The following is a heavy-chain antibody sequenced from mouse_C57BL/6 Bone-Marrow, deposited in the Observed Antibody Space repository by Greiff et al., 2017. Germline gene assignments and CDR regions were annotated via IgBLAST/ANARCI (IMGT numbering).Heavy chain of an antibody. Sequence: QVQLQQSGAELVRPGASVTLSCTASGYTFTDYEMHWVKQTPVHGLEWIGAIDPETGGTAYNQKFKGKAILTADKSSSTAYMELRSQTSEDSAVYCGTGPANWDWYFDVWGTGTTVTVSS. CDR2: IDPETGGT. CDR1: GYTFTDYE. D-gene: IGHD4-1*01. CDR3: TGPANWDWYFDV. V-gene: IGHV1-15*01. J-gene: IGHJ1*03.